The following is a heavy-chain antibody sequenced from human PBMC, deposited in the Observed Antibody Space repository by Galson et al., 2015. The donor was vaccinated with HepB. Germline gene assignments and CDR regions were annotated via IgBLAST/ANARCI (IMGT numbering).Heavy chain of an antibody. V-gene: IGHV1-3*01. Sequence: SVKVSCKASGYTFTSYAMHWVRQAPGQRLEWMGWINAGNGNTKYSQKFQGRVTITADESTSTAYMELSSLRSEDTAVYYCARALVGYCSSTSCMGSEGYEVNAFDIWGQGTMVTVSS. CDR3: ARALVGYCSSTSCMGSEGYEVNAFDI. CDR1: GYTFTSYA. CDR2: INAGNGNT. J-gene: IGHJ3*02. D-gene: IGHD2-2*01.